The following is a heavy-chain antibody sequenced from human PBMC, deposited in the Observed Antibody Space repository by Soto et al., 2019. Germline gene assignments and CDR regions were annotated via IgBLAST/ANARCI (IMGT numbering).Heavy chain of an antibody. CDR1: GFTFRNYD. J-gene: IGHJ6*02. V-gene: IGHV3-13*05. CDR3: ASTDSDCDGVDV. Sequence: EVQLVESGGGLVQPGGSLRLSCAASGFTFRNYDMNWVRQGTGKGLEWVSGISAAGDPDYADSVEGRFTISRENAQNSFFLQINSLRVGDKAVYYCASTDSDCDGVDVLGQGTTVIASS. CDR2: ISAAGDP. D-gene: IGHD2-21*02.